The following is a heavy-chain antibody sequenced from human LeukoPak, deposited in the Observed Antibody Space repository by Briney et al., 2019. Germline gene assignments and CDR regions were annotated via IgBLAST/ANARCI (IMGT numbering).Heavy chain of an antibody. J-gene: IGHJ4*02. CDR3: ARDKSPLPEYYFDY. V-gene: IGHV3-48*04. CDR2: ISSSSSTI. Sequence: GGSLRLSCAASGFTVSSNYMSWVRQAPGKGLEWVSYISSSSSTIYYADSVKGRFTISRDNAKNSLYLQMNSLRAEDTAVYYCARDKSPLPEYYFDYWGQGTLVTVSS. D-gene: IGHD3-16*02. CDR1: GFTVSSNY.